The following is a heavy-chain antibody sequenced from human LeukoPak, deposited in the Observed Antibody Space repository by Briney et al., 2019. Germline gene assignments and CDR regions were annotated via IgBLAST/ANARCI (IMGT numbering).Heavy chain of an antibody. J-gene: IGHJ6*03. Sequence: SETLSLTCTVSGGSISRYYWSWIRQPPGKGLEWIGYIYYSGSTNYNPSLKSRVTISVDTPKNQFSLKLSSVTAADTAVYYCARDLQYGVPTAYSNRYYYYYYMDVWGKGTTVTISS. D-gene: IGHD4-11*01. V-gene: IGHV4-59*12. CDR1: GGSISRYY. CDR3: ARDLQYGVPTAYSNRYYYYYYMDV. CDR2: IYYSGST.